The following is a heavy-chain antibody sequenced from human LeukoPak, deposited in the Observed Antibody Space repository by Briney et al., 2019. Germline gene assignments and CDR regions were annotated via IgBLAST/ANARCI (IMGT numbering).Heavy chain of an antibody. V-gene: IGHV3-73*01. D-gene: IGHD3-22*01. CDR2: IRSKVNSYAT. CDR3: TRYDSSGQGDY. CDR1: GFTFSGSA. Sequence: GGSLTLSCAASGFTFSGSAMHWVRQASGKGLEWVGRIRSKVNSYATAYAASVKGRFTISRDDSKNTAYLQMNSLKTEDTAVYYCTRYDSSGQGDYWGQGTLVTVSS. J-gene: IGHJ4*02.